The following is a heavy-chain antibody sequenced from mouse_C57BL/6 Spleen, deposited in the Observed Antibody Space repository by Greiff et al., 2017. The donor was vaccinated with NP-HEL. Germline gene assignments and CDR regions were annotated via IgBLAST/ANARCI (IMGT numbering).Heavy chain of an antibody. J-gene: IGHJ3*01. D-gene: IGHD2-2*01. V-gene: IGHV5-16*01. Sequence: EVQRVESEGGLVQPGSSMKLSCTASGFTFSDYYMAWVRQVPEKGLEWVANINYDGSSTYYLDSLKSRFIISRDNAKNILYLQMSSLKSEDTATYYCARDWGYGYDVIFAYWGQGTLVTVSA. CDR2: INYDGSST. CDR3: ARDWGYGYDVIFAY. CDR1: GFTFSDYY.